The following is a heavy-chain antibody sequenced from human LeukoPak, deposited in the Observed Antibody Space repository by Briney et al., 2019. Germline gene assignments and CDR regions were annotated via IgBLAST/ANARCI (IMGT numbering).Heavy chain of an antibody. CDR1: GLTFSSYG. J-gene: IGHJ6*04. V-gene: IGHV3-23*01. Sequence: GGSLRLSCAASGLTFSSYGMSWVRQAPGRGLEWVSAISTTGGTTYYADSVRGRFTISRDNAKNSLYLQMNSLRAEDTAVYYCAELGITMIGGVWGKGTTVTISS. D-gene: IGHD3-10*02. CDR3: AELGITMIGGV. CDR2: ISTTGGTT.